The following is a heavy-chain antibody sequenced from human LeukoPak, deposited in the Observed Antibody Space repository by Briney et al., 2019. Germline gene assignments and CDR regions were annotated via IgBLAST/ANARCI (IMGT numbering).Heavy chain of an antibody. Sequence: SVKVSCKASGYTFTGYYMHWVRQAPGQGLEWMGRINPNSGGTNYAQKFQGRVTMTRDTSISTAYMELSRLRSDDTAVYYCARVVPAAKDDAFDIWGQGTMVTVSS. D-gene: IGHD2-2*01. J-gene: IGHJ3*02. CDR2: INPNSGGT. CDR1: GYTFTGYY. V-gene: IGHV1-2*06. CDR3: ARVVPAAKDDAFDI.